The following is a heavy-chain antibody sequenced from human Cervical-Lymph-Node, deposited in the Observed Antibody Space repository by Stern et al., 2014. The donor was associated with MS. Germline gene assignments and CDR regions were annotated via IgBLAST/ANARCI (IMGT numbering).Heavy chain of an antibody. CDR2: IKEDGSEQ. Sequence: EQLGESGGVLVQPGGSLKLSCAASGFTFSRYWMTWVRQAPGKGLEWVANIKEDGSEQYYVDSVKGRFTMSRDNAKNSLYLQMNSLRAEDTAVYYCARRVLVAMGGYPKTLDVWGRGTTVTVSS. D-gene: IGHD2-2*01. CDR3: ARRVLVAMGGYPKTLDV. J-gene: IGHJ6*02. CDR1: GFTFSRYW. V-gene: IGHV3-7*01.